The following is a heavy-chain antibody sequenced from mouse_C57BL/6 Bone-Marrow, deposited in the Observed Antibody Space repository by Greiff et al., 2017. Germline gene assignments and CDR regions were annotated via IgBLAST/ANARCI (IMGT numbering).Heavy chain of an antibody. V-gene: IGHV1-59*01. CDR1: GYTFTSYW. CDR3: ARGVDSSGYRWFAY. J-gene: IGHJ3*01. Sequence: VQLQQPGAELVRPGTSVKLSCKASGYTFTSYWMHWVKQRPGQGLEWIGVIDPSDSYTNYNQKFKGKATLTVDTSSSTAYMQLSSLTSEDSAVYYGARGVDSSGYRWFAYWGQGTLVTVSA. CDR2: IDPSDSYT. D-gene: IGHD3-2*02.